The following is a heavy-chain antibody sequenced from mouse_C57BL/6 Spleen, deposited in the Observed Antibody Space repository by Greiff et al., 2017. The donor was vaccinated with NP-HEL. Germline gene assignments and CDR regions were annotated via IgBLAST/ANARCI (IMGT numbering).Heavy chain of an antibody. D-gene: IGHD2-10*02. CDR2: ISGGGGNT. J-gene: IGHJ4*01. CDR1: GFTFSSYT. Sequence: EVKLMESGGGLVKPGGSLKLSCAASGFTFSSYTMSWVRQTPEKRLEWVATISGGGGNTYYPDSVKGRFTISRDNAKNTLYLQMSSLRSEDTALYYCARHGYEAMDYWGQGTSVTVSS. V-gene: IGHV5-9*01. CDR3: ARHGYEAMDY.